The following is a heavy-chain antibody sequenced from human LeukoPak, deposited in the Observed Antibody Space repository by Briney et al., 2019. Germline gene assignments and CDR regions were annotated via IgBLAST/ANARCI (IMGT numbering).Heavy chain of an antibody. CDR1: GYSFTSYG. Sequence: GASVKVSCKASGYSFTSYGINWVRQAPGQGLEWMGWISACNGNTNYAQKFQGRVTTTTDTSTSTAYMELRSLRSDDTAVYYCARAGLKSYYYDSSGSGPGDYWGQGTLVTVSS. CDR3: ARAGLKSYYYDSSGSGPGDY. D-gene: IGHD3-22*01. CDR2: ISACNGNT. V-gene: IGHV1-18*01. J-gene: IGHJ4*02.